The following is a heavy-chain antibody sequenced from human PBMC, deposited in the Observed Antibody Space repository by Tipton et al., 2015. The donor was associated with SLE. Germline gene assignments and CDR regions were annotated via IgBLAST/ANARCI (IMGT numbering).Heavy chain of an antibody. CDR3: ARKGASWYNDNWFDP. V-gene: IGHV4-39*07. CDR1: GGSFRDGSYY. J-gene: IGHJ5*02. Sequence: TLSLTCTVSGGSFRDGSYYWNWIRQPPGKGLEWIGNIYYSGSTYYNPSLKSRLSISVDTSKNEISLKLSSVTAADTAVYFCARKGASWYNDNWFDPWGQGILVTVSS. CDR2: IYYSGST. D-gene: IGHD6-13*01.